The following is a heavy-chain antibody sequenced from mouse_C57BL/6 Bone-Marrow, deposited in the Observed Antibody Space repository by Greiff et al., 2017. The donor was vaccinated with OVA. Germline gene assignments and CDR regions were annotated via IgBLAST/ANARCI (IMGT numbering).Heavy chain of an antibody. J-gene: IGHJ1*03. D-gene: IGHD1-1*01. V-gene: IGHV2-2*01. CDR1: GFSLTSYG. CDR2: IWSGGST. CDR3: AGGSSYPSWYFDV. Sequence: VKLQESGPGLVQPSQSLSITCTVSGFSLTSYGVHWVRQSPGKGLEWLGVIWSGGSTDYNAAFISRLSISKDNSKSQVFFKMNSLQADDTAIYYCAGGSSYPSWYFDVWGTGTTVTVSS.